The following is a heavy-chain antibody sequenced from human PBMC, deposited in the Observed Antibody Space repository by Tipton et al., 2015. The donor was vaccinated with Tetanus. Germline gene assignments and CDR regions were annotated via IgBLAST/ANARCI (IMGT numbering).Heavy chain of an antibody. CDR2: INPKNGYT. CDR3: ASVSTPGQAMFDY. J-gene: IGHJ4*02. CDR1: GYSFTGYY. Sequence: QVQLVQSGAEVKKPGASVRISCKTAGYSFTGYYVQWVRQAPGQGLEWMGWINPKNGYTKYEQKFQDRVTVTRDPSISTAYMELTGLRSDDTAVYYCASVSTPGQAMFDYWGQGTLVTVSS. D-gene: IGHD4-23*01. V-gene: IGHV1-2*02.